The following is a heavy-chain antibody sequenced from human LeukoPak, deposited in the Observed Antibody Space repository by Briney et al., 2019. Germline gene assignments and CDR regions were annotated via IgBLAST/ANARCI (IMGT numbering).Heavy chain of an antibody. CDR3: ARVEMATIGTFDY. CDR2: IYYSGST. Sequence: SETLSLTCNVSGGSISRANYYWSWIRQPPGKGLEWIGYIYYSGSTNYNPSLKSRVTISVDTSKNQFSLKLSSVTAADTAVYYCARVEMATIGTFDYWGQGTLVTVSS. D-gene: IGHD5-24*01. J-gene: IGHJ4*02. V-gene: IGHV4-61*01. CDR1: GGSISRANYY.